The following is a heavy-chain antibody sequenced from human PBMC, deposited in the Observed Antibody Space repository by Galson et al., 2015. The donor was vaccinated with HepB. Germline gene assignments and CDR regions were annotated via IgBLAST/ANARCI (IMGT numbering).Heavy chain of an antibody. D-gene: IGHD2/OR15-2a*01. Sequence: SETLSLTCTVSGGSINSHYWSWIRQSPGKGLEWIGYISYTGSTNYNSSLKSRVTISIDTSKNQFSLKLSSVTAADTAVYYCARLCNSTKRYLYAFDIWGQGTMVTVSS. CDR1: GGSINSHY. J-gene: IGHJ3*02. CDR3: ARLCNSTKRYLYAFDI. CDR2: ISYTGST. V-gene: IGHV4-59*11.